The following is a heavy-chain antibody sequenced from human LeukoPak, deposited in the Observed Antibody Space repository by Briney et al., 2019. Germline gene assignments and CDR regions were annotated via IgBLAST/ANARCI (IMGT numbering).Heavy chain of an antibody. V-gene: IGHV3-23*01. D-gene: IGHD2-21*02. CDR3: ANPGIGSDIGY. CDR2: ISGSGGST. Sequence: GGSLRLSCAASGFTFSSYAMSWVRQAPGKGLEWVSAISGSGGSTYYADSVKGRLTISRDNSKNTLYLQMNSLRAEDTAVYYCANPGIGSDIGYWGQGTLVTVSS. CDR1: GFTFSSYA. J-gene: IGHJ4*02.